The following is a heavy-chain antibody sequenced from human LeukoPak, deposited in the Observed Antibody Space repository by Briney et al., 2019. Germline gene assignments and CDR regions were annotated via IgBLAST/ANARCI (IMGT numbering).Heavy chain of an antibody. Sequence: ESGPTLVNPTQTLTLTCTFSGFSLSTSGVGVGWIRQPPGKALEWLALIYWDDDKRYSPSLKSRLTITKDTSKNQMDLTMTNMDPVDTATYYCARRSLEITGFDYWGQGTLVTVSS. V-gene: IGHV2-5*02. J-gene: IGHJ4*02. D-gene: IGHD1-1*01. CDR3: ARRSLEITGFDY. CDR2: IYWDDDK. CDR1: GFSLSTSGVG.